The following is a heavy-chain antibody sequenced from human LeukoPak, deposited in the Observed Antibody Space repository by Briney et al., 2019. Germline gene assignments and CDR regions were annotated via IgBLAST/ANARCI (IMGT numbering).Heavy chain of an antibody. CDR2: IYYTGNT. J-gene: IGHJ4*02. CDR3: ARCYYYGSGSYDY. V-gene: IGHV4-59*11. Sequence: SETLSLTCTVSGGSIITHYWNWIRQPPGKGLEWIGYIYYTGNTNYNPSLKSRVTISVDTSRNQFSLKLSSVTAADTAVYYCARCYYYGSGSYDYWGQGTLVTVSS. CDR1: GGSIITHY. D-gene: IGHD3-10*01.